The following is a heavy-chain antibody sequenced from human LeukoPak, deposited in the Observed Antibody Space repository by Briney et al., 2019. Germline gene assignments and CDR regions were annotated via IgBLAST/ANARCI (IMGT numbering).Heavy chain of an antibody. CDR3: ARDGEKYYDSSGYYLFEY. CDR1: GYTFTSYD. V-gene: IGHV1-8*03. CDR2: MNPNSGNT. J-gene: IGHJ4*02. Sequence: ASVKVSCKASGYTFTSYDINWVRQATGQGLEWMGWMNPNSGNTGYAQKFQGRVTITRNTSISTAYMELSSLRSEDTAVYYCARDGEKYYDSSGYYLFEYWGQGTLVTVSS. D-gene: IGHD3-22*01.